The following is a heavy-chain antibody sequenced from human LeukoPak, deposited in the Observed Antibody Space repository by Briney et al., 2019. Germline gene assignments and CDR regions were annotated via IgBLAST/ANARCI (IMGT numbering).Heavy chain of an antibody. Sequence: PGGSLRLSCAPSGFTFSSYWMIWVRQAPGKGLEWVANINQDGSQTYYVDSVKGRFTISRDNAWNSLYLQMNGLRAEDTAVYYCVRDGEAPGLYFESWGQGTLVTVSS. J-gene: IGHJ4*02. V-gene: IGHV3-7*01. CDR3: VRDGEAPGLYFES. CDR2: INQDGSQT. D-gene: IGHD7-27*01. CDR1: GFTFSSYW.